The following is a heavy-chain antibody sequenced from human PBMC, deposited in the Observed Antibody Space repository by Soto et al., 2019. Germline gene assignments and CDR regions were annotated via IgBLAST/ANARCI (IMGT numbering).Heavy chain of an antibody. D-gene: IGHD3-10*01. CDR1: GFTFRSYG. Sequence: ESGGGVVQPGKSLRLSCAASGFTFRSYGMHWVRQAPGMRLEWVAIISYDGSNQYYADSVKGRFTISRHNSKNTLYLQMNSLRAEDTAVYYCAKRRQLGDYYYYGMDVWGQGTTVTVSS. J-gene: IGHJ6*02. V-gene: IGHV3-30*18. CDR3: AKRRQLGDYYYYGMDV. CDR2: ISYDGSNQ.